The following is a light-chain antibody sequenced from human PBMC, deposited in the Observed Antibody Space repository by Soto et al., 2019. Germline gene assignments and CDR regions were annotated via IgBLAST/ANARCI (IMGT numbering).Light chain of an antibody. CDR2: SNN. J-gene: IGLJ1*01. CDR3: AAWDDSLNGLYV. Sequence: QPVLTQPPSASGTPGQRVTISCSGGSSNIGSNAVTWYHQLPGTAPKLLIYSNNQRPSGVPDRFSGSKSGTSASLAISGLQSEDEADYYCAAWDDSLNGLYVFGTGTKLTV. V-gene: IGLV1-44*01. CDR1: SSNIGSNA.